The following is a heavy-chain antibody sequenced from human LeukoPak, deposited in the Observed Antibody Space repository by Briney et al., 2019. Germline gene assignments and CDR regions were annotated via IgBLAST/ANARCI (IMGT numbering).Heavy chain of an antibody. V-gene: IGHV3-30*02. Sequence: GESLRLSCAASGFSFSYYGFHWVRQAPDKGLEWVAFVRYDGHEKYYAESVKGRFTISKDTSRNTLYLQMNSLRPEDTAMYYCAICYGDYLDAFDIWGQGTMVTVSS. CDR1: GFSFSYYG. CDR3: AICYGDYLDAFDI. CDR2: VRYDGHEK. D-gene: IGHD4-17*01. J-gene: IGHJ3*02.